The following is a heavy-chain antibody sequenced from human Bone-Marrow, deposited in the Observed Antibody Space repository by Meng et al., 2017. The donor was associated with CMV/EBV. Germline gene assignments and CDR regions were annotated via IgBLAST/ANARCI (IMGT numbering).Heavy chain of an antibody. CDR2: IYWNDDK. J-gene: IGHJ4*02. CDR1: GFSLSTSGVG. Sequence: QITLKESGPTLVKPTQTLTLTCTFSGFSLSTSGVGVGWIRQPPGKALEWLALIYWNDDKCYSPSLKSRLTITKDTSKNQVVLTMTNMDPVDTATYYCAHRRKTVGYFDYWGQGTLVTVSS. V-gene: IGHV2-5*01. CDR3: AHRRKTVGYFDY. D-gene: IGHD4-23*01.